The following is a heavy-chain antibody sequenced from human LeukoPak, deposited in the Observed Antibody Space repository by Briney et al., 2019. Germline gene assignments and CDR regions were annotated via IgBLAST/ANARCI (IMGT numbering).Heavy chain of an antibody. CDR2: IRYDGNNK. Sequence: GGSLRLSCAASGFTFSSYGMHWVRQAPGKGLEWVAFIRYDGNNKYYADSVKGRFTISRDNSKNTLYLQMNSLRAEDTAVYYCARNKYYYSSKNYGVPNWFDPWGQGTLVTVSS. V-gene: IGHV3-30*02. D-gene: IGHD3-10*01. CDR3: ARNKYYYSSKNYGVPNWFDP. CDR1: GFTFSSYG. J-gene: IGHJ5*02.